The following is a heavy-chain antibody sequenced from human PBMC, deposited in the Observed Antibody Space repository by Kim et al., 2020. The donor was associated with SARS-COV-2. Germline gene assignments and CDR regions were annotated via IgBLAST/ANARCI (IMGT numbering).Heavy chain of an antibody. CDR1: GFTFSSYS. CDR2: ISSSSSYI. CDR3: ARDYGSGTGYGMDV. V-gene: IGHV3-21*01. J-gene: IGHJ6*02. D-gene: IGHD3-10*01. Sequence: GGSLRLSCAASGFTFSSYSMNWVRQAPGKGLEWVSSISSSSSYIYYADSVKGRFTISRDNAKNSLYLQMNSLRAEDTAVYYCARDYGSGTGYGMDVWGQGTTVTVSS.